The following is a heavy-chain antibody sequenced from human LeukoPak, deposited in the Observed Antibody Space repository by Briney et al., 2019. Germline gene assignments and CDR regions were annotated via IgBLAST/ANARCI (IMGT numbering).Heavy chain of an antibody. CDR3: ARRGGLNRGYWYFDL. D-gene: IGHD3-16*01. CDR2: IHYTGTT. J-gene: IGHJ2*01. CDR1: GDPIRSSY. Sequence: SETLSLTCTVSGDPIRSSYWSWIRQPPGKGLEWIGYIHYTGTTTYNPSLKCRVTISVDTSKNQFSLNLSSVTAADTAVYYCARRGGLNRGYWYFDLWGRGTLVTVSS. V-gene: IGHV4-59*01.